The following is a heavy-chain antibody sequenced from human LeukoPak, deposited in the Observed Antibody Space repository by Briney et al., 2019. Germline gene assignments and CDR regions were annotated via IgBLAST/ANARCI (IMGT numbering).Heavy chain of an antibody. J-gene: IGHJ4*02. D-gene: IGHD6-25*01. CDR3: ARAGGVKTAALDLDY. CDR2: IYYSGSA. CDR1: GGSISDYS. Sequence: SSETLSLTCTVSGGSISDYSWSWIRQPPGKGLEWIGNIYYSGSANHNPSLKSRVTISRDTSKNQFSLKLTSVTTADTAVYYCARAGGVKTAALDLDYWGQGTLVTVSS. V-gene: IGHV4-59*01.